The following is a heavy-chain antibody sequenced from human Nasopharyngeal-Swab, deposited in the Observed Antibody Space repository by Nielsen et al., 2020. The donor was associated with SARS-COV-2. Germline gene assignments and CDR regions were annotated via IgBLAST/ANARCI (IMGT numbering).Heavy chain of an antibody. Sequence: GGSLRLSCAASGFTFSNFAMNWVRQAPGKGLEWVSVISGGSDSTYYTDSVRGRFTISRDNSKNTLNLQMNSLRAEDTAMYYCAKDRDSGDDSGEYYHYYGMDVWGQGTSVTVS. CDR3: AKDRDSGDDSGEYYHYYGMDV. V-gene: IGHV3-23*01. CDR1: GFTFSNFA. CDR2: ISGGSDST. D-gene: IGHD5-12*01. J-gene: IGHJ6*02.